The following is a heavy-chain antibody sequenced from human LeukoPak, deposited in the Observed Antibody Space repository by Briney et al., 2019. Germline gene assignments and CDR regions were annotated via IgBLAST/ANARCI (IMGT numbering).Heavy chain of an antibody. CDR1: GYTFTSYG. Sequence: ASVKVSCKASGYTFTSYGISWVRQAPGQGLEWMGWISAYNGNTNYAQKLQGRVTMTTDTSTSTAYMELRSLRSDDTAVYYCARTRVGDKWELRPYYFDYWGQGTLVTVSS. CDR2: ISAYNGNT. CDR3: ARTRVGDKWELRPYYFDY. D-gene: IGHD1-26*01. V-gene: IGHV1-18*01. J-gene: IGHJ4*02.